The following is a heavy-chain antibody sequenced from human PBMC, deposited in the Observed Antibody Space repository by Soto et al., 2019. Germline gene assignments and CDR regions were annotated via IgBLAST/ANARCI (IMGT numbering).Heavy chain of an antibody. D-gene: IGHD6-19*01. CDR2: INSDGSST. Sequence: EVQLVESGGGLVQSGGSLRLSCAASGFTFSSYWMHWVRQAPGKGLVWVSRINSDGSSTSYADSVKGRFTISRDNAKNTLYLQMNSLSAEDKAVYSCAVAVAGPTAIGYWGQGTLVTVSS. J-gene: IGHJ4*02. CDR3: AVAVAGPTAIGY. V-gene: IGHV3-74*01. CDR1: GFTFSSYW.